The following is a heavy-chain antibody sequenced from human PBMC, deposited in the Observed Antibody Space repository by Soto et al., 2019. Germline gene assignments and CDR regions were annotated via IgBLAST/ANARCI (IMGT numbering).Heavy chain of an antibody. CDR2: IHYTEST. J-gene: IGHJ4*02. D-gene: IGHD3-10*01. Sequence: PSETLSLTCTVSGCSITSSGYYWCWILQPPGKGLEWIGNIHYTESTYYSPSLKSRVRISVDTSKNQFSLRLSSVTAADTAVYYCARQVFNYGSYHSDYWGQGTLVTVSS. CDR3: ARQVFNYGSYHSDY. CDR1: GCSITSSGYY. V-gene: IGHV4-39*01.